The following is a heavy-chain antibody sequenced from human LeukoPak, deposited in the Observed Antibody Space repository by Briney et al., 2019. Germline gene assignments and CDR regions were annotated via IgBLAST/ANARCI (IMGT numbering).Heavy chain of an antibody. D-gene: IGHD2-15*01. Sequence: SETLSLTCTVSGGSITTYSWSWIRQPAGKGLELIGRIYASGSTTYNPSLKSRVTMSVDTSKNQFSVRPTSVAAADTAVYYCARAAYCSGASCYFDYWGQGTLVTVSS. CDR3: ARAAYCSGASCYFDY. CDR2: IYASGST. J-gene: IGHJ4*02. V-gene: IGHV4-4*07. CDR1: GGSITTYS.